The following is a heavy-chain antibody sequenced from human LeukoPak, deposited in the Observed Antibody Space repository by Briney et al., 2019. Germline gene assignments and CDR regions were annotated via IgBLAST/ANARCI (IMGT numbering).Heavy chain of an antibody. CDR3: AKSGSGYYI. Sequence: PGGSLRLSCAASGFTFRIYDMSWVRQAPGKGLEWVSAISGSGGSTYYADSVEGRFTISRDNSKNTLYLQMNSLRAEDTAIYYCAKSGSGYYIWGQGTLVTVSS. CDR1: GFTFRIYD. J-gene: IGHJ4*02. D-gene: IGHD3-3*01. V-gene: IGHV3-23*01. CDR2: ISGSGGST.